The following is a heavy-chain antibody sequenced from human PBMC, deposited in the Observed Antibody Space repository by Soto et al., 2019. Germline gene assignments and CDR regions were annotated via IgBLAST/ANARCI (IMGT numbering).Heavy chain of an antibody. V-gene: IGHV3-30*18. CDR3: AKAKGYRSGWYKVSLVAFDI. Sequence: GGSLRLSCGASGFSFSSYGIHWVRQAPGKGLESVAAILYDGSNKYHADSVRGRLTISRDKSENTLYLQMNSLRAEDTDVYYCAKAKGYRSGWYKVSLVAFDIWGQGTMVAVSS. D-gene: IGHD6-19*01. J-gene: IGHJ3*02. CDR2: ILYDGSNK. CDR1: GFSFSSYG.